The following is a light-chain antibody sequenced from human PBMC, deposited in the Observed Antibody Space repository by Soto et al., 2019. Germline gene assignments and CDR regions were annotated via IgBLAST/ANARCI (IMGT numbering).Light chain of an antibody. V-gene: IGKV1-5*03. J-gene: IGKJ2*01. CDR3: QQYHSSPYT. CDR1: QSVSSW. Sequence: DIQMTQSPSTLSASVGDRVTITCRASQSVSSWLAWYQQKPGKAPKLLIYKASSLESGVPSRFGGSESGTEFPLTISSLQPDDFATYYCQQYHSSPYTFGQGTKLEIK. CDR2: KAS.